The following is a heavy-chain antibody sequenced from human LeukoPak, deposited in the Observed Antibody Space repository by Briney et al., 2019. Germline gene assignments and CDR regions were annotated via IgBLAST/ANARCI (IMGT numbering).Heavy chain of an antibody. V-gene: IGHV4-59*01. Sequence: SETLSLTCTVSGGSLNGYYWTWIRQTPGKGLEWIGYILYSGSTNYNPSLMSRLIISVDTSKAQRSLKLNSVTAADTAVYYCARGDDYHIYGGQGARVTVSS. CDR3: ARGDDYHIY. J-gene: IGHJ4*02. D-gene: IGHD4-11*01. CDR1: GGSLNGYY. CDR2: ILYSGST.